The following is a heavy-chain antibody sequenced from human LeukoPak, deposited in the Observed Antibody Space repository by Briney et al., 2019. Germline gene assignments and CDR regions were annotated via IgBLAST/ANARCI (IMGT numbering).Heavy chain of an antibody. CDR2: IDSGTTI. V-gene: IGHV3-11*01. CDR1: GFTFIDHY. D-gene: IGHD5-18*01. CDR3: ASGGYNFGRYYFDY. Sequence: GGSLRLSFAASGFTFIDHYMNWIRQAPGKGLEGVSYIDSGTTIYYADSVKGRFTISRDNAKNSLHLQMNSLRAEDTAVYFCASGGYNFGRYYFDYWGQGTLVTVSS. J-gene: IGHJ4*02.